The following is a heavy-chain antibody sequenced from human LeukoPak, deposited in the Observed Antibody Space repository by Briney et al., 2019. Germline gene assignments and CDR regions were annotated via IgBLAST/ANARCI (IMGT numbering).Heavy chain of an antibody. V-gene: IGHV4-59*12. J-gene: IGHJ4*02. Sequence: SETLSLTCTISGGSISGYFWTWIRQPPGKGLEWIGYMYHSGGTDYNPSLKSRVTISVDMSKNQFSLKLSSVTVADTAVYYCARGASGYYSFSPKNDYWGQGTLVTVSS. CDR3: ARGASGYYSFSPKNDY. CDR2: MYHSGGT. CDR1: GGSISGYF. D-gene: IGHD3-22*01.